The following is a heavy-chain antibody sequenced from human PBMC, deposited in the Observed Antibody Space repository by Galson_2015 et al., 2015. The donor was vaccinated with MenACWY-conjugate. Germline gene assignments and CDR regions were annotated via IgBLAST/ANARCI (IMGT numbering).Heavy chain of an antibody. Sequence: SLRLSCAASGFSISTSWMSWVRQAPGKGLEWVGRIKSKTDGGATDYAAPVKGRFTISRDDSKNTLYLQMNSLKSEDTAVYYCATDVPGIGAGEFDYWGQGTLVIVSS. V-gene: IGHV3-15*01. CDR3: ATDVPGIGAGEFDY. J-gene: IGHJ4*02. CDR1: GFSISTSW. D-gene: IGHD3-10*01. CDR2: IKSKTDGGAT.